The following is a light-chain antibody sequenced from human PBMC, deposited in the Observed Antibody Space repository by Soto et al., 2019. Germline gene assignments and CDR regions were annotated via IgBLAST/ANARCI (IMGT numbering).Light chain of an antibody. CDR3: QQYNDWPRT. CDR1: QLFSSN. CDR2: GSS. J-gene: IGKJ5*01. V-gene: IGKV3-15*01. Sequence: EIVMTHSPATLSVSPGESVTLSCWASQLFSSNLAWYQRRPGQAPRLLIYGSSTRATGVPPRFSGSASGTEFTLTISSLQSEDFGVYYCQQYNDWPRTFGHGTRLEIK.